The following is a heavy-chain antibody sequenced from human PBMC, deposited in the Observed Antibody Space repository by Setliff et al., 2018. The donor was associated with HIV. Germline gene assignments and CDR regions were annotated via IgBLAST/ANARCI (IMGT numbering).Heavy chain of an antibody. V-gene: IGHV3-7*01. D-gene: IGHD1-1*01. CDR3: AGSRGYFVQAD. CDR1: GFIFSDSW. Sequence: PGGSLRLSCGASGFIFSDSWMDWVRQAPGKGLEWVATIKKDGREKYYVDSVKGRFSISRDNTKNLLYLEMNSRRAEDAAVYYCAGSRGYFVQADWGQGTLVTVSS. CDR2: IKKDGREK. J-gene: IGHJ4*02.